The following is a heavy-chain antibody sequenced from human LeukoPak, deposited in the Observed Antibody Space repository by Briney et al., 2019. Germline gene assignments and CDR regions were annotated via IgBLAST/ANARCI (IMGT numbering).Heavy chain of an antibody. CDR2: INWNGGST. CDR3: ARGYCTNGVFFAGSNFDY. V-gene: IGHV3-20*01. J-gene: IGHJ4*02. CDR1: GFTFDDYA. Sequence: GGALRLSCAASGFTFDDYAMHWVRQAPGKGLEWVSGINWNGGSTGYADSVKCRLTISRDNAKNSLYLQMNSLRAEDTALYHCARGYCTNGVFFAGSNFDYWGQGTLVTVAS. D-gene: IGHD2-8*01.